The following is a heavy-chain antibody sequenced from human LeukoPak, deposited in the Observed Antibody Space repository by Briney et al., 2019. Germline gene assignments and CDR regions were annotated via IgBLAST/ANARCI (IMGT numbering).Heavy chain of an antibody. CDR3: AKDGENSYGYEFDY. CDR1: GFTFSSYA. V-gene: IGHV3-23*01. D-gene: IGHD5-18*01. J-gene: IGHJ4*02. Sequence: GGSLRLSCAASGFTFSSYAMSWVRQAPGKGLEWVSAISGSGGSTYYADSVKGRFTISRDNSKNTLYLQMNSLRAEDTAVHYCAKDGENSYGYEFDYWGQGTLVTVSS. CDR2: ISGSGGST.